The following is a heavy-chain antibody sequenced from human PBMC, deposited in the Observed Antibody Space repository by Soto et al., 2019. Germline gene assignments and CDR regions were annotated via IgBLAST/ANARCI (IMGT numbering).Heavy chain of an antibody. V-gene: IGHV4-30-2*01. CDR1: GGSISSGGYS. CDR2: IYHSGST. J-gene: IGHJ5*02. Sequence: SETLSLTCAVSGGSISSGGYSWSWIRQPPGKGLEWIGYIYHSGSTYYNPSLKSRVTISVDRSKNQFSLKLNSVTAADTAVYYCARQHSPWRQGNLDTVSS. CDR3: ARQHSP.